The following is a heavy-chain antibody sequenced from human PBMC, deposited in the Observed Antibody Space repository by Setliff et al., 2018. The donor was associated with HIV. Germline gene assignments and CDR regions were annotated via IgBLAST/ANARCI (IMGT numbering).Heavy chain of an antibody. CDR3: ARAPYRSGWYGVDY. J-gene: IGHJ4*02. Sequence: GASVKVSCKASGGIFSNYAINWVRLAPGQGLEWMGGIIPIFGTANYAQKFQGRVTITADESTSTAYMELTTLRSEDTAFYYCARAPYRSGWYGVDYWGRGTLVTVSS. CDR2: IIPIFGTA. CDR1: GGIFSNYA. D-gene: IGHD6-19*01. V-gene: IGHV1-69*13.